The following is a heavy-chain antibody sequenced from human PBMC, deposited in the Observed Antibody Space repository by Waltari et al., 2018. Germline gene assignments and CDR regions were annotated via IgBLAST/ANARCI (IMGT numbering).Heavy chain of an antibody. CDR3: ASDPSIGSNLYRYFDF. V-gene: IGHV3-48*01. CDR2: ISSSSGAI. D-gene: IGHD2-8*01. CDR1: GLPFNRHA. J-gene: IGHJ4*02. Sequence: EVQLVESGGGLVQPGGSLSLSCAASGLPFNRHAMNWVRQAPGKGLEWVSYISSSSGAIYYADSVKGRFTISRDNAKNSLYLQMNSLRADDTAVYYCASDPSIGSNLYRYFDFWGQGTLVTASS.